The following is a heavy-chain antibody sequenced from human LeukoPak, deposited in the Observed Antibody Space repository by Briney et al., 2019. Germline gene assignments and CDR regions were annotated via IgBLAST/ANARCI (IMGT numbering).Heavy chain of an antibody. J-gene: IGHJ4*02. V-gene: IGHV4-4*02. D-gene: IGHD6-19*01. CDR3: ARYDVGWYYFDY. Sequence: SETLSLTCVVSGGSISSSNWWSWVSHPPEKWLEWIGEIYYSGSTNYNPSLKSRVTISVDKSKNQFSLKLSSVTAADTAVYYCARYDVGWYYFDYWGQGTLVTVSS. CDR2: IYYSGST. CDR1: GGSISSSNW.